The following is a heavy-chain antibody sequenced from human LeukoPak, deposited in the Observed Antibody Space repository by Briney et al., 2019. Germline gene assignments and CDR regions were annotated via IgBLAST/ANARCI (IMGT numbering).Heavy chain of an antibody. CDR2: ISSSGSTI. CDR3: ASSSFRSRGSFDP. J-gene: IGHJ5*02. V-gene: IGHV3-48*03. D-gene: IGHD3-10*01. CDR1: GFTFSSYE. Sequence: GGSLRLSCAASGFTFSSYEMNWVRQAPGKGLEWVSYISSSGSTIYYADSVKGRFTISRDNAKNSLYLQMNSLRAEGTAVYYCASSSFRSRGSFDPWGQGTLVTVSS.